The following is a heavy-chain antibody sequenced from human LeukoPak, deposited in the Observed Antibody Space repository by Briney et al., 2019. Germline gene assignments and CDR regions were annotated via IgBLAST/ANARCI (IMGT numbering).Heavy chain of an antibody. CDR3: ARVVPAAKGRYYYGMDV. V-gene: IGHV3-21*01. CDR2: ISSSSSYI. D-gene: IGHD2-2*01. J-gene: IGHJ6*02. CDR1: GFTFSSYS. Sequence: PGGSLRLSCAASGFTFSSYSMNWVRQAPGKGLEWVSSISSSSSYIYYADSVKGRFTISRDNAKNSLYLQMNSLRAEDTAVYYCARVVPAAKGRYYYGMDVWGQGTTVTVSS.